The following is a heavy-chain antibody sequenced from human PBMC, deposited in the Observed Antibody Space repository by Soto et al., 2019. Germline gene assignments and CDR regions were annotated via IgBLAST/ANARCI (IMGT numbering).Heavy chain of an antibody. CDR3: AKGAATVTTNWFDP. J-gene: IGHJ5*02. Sequence: GGSLRLSCAASGFTFSSYGMHWVRQAPGKGLEWVAVISYDGSNKYYEDSGKGRFTISRDNSKNTLYLQMNSLRAEDTAVYYCAKGAATVTTNWFDPWGQGTLVTVSS. CDR1: GFTFSSYG. V-gene: IGHV3-30*18. CDR2: ISYDGSNK. D-gene: IGHD4-17*01.